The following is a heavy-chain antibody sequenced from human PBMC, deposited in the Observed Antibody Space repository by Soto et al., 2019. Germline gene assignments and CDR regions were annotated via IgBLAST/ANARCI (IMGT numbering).Heavy chain of an antibody. V-gene: IGHV3-74*01. CDR3: VRGTVSGRFLIY. CDR2: ISGDGSVR. CDR1: GFTFRSDW. D-gene: IGHD6-19*01. Sequence: PGGSLSLSCGASGFTFRSDWMSWFRQVPGKGLVWVSRISGDGSVRNYAGSVRGRFTISRDNAKNTLFLQLNSLSVEDTALYYCVRGTVSGRFLIYWGRGTLVTVSS. J-gene: IGHJ4*02.